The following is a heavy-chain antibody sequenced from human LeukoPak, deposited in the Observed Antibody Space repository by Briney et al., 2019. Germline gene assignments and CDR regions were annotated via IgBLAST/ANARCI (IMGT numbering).Heavy chain of an antibody. CDR1: GFPFRDYY. CDR2: ISSSSSYI. Sequence: GGSLRLSCAASGFPFRDYYMTWIRQAPGKGLEWVSSISSSSSYIYYADSVKGRFTISRDNAKNSLYLQMNSLRAEDTAVYYCARGSRDDYSNPPFDHWGQGTLVTVSS. D-gene: IGHD4-11*01. J-gene: IGHJ4*02. V-gene: IGHV3-11*06. CDR3: ARGSRDDYSNPPFDH.